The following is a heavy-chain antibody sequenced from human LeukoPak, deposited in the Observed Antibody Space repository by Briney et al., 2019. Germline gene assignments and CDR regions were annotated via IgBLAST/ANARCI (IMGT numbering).Heavy chain of an antibody. Sequence: SQTLSLTCTVSGGSISSGGYYWSWIRQHPGKGLEWIGYIYYSGSTYHNPSLKSRVTISVDTSKNQFSLKLSSVTAADTAVYYCAGDNIGPGYFDYWGQGTLVTVSS. D-gene: IGHD3-10*01. V-gene: IGHV4-31*03. CDR1: GGSISSGGYY. CDR3: AGDNIGPGYFDY. J-gene: IGHJ4*02. CDR2: IYYSGST.